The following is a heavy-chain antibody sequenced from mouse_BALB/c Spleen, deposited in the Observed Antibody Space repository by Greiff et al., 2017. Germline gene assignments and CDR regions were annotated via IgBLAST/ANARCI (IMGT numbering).Heavy chain of an antibody. Sequence: VQLQQSGAELVKPGASVKLSCTASGFNIKDTYMHWVKQRPEQGLEWIGRIDPANDNTKYDPKFQGKATITADTSSNTAYLQLSSLTSEDTAVYYCAPYYYGSSAWFAYWGQGTLVTVSA. V-gene: IGHV14-3*02. D-gene: IGHD1-1*01. J-gene: IGHJ3*01. CDR3: APYYYGSSAWFAY. CDR1: GFNIKDTY. CDR2: IDPANDNT.